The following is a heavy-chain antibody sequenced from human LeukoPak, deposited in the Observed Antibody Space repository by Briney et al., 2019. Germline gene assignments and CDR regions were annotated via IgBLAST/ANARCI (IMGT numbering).Heavy chain of an antibody. V-gene: IGHV4-59*01. D-gene: IGHD5-18*01. CDR1: GGSISSYY. J-gene: IGHJ4*02. CDR3: AREREKYSYGHYFDY. CDR2: IYYSGST. Sequence: SETLSLTCTVSGGSISSYYWSWIRQPPGKGLEWIGYIYYSGSTNYNPSLKSRVTISVDTSKNQLSLKLSSVTAADTAVYYCAREREKYSYGHYFDYWGQGTLVTVSS.